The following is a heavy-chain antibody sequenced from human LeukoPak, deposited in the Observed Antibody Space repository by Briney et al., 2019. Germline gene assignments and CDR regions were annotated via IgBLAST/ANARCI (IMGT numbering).Heavy chain of an antibody. D-gene: IGHD2-2*02. J-gene: IGHJ4*02. V-gene: IGHV3-48*03. CDR1: GFTFSSYE. Sequence: PGGSLRLSCAASGFTFSSYEMNWVRQAPGKGLEWVSYISSSGSTIYYADSVKGRFTISRDNAKNSLYLQMNSLRAEDTAVYYCARTLLLYEIWGFDYWGQGTLVTVSS. CDR3: ARTLLLYEIWGFDY. CDR2: ISSSGSTI.